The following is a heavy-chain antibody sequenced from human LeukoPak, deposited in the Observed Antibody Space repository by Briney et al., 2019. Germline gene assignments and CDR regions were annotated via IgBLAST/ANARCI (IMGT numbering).Heavy chain of an antibody. CDR3: ARVWFGEFAYFDY. CDR2: IYSGGST. Sequence: GGSLRLSCAVSVSTFSSYEMNWFRQAPGKGLEWVSVIYSGGSTYYADSVKGRFTISRDNSKNTLYLQMNSLRAEDTAVYYCARVWFGEFAYFDYWGQGTLVTVSS. J-gene: IGHJ4*02. CDR1: VSTFSSYE. D-gene: IGHD3-10*01. V-gene: IGHV3-53*01.